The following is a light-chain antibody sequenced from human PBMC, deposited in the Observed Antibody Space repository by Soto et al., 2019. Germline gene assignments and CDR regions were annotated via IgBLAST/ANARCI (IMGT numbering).Light chain of an antibody. CDR1: QSVSSSY. J-gene: IGKJ1*01. Sequence: EIVLTQSPGTLSLSPGERATLSCRSSQSVSSSYLAWYQQNPGQAPRLLIYDASGRATGIPDRFSGSGSGTDFTFTISRLEPKKFALYYCQQYGSSPTFGQGTKLEIK. CDR2: DAS. V-gene: IGKV3-20*01. CDR3: QQYGSSPT.